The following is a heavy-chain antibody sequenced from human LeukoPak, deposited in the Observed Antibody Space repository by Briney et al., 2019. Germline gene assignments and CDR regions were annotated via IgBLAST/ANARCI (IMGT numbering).Heavy chain of an antibody. J-gene: IGHJ6*03. CDR2: INHSGST. D-gene: IGHD3-22*01. Sequence: SETLSLTCAVYGGSFSGYYWSWIRQPPGKGLDWIGEINHSGSTNYNPSLKSRVTISVDTSKNQFSLKLSSVTAADTAVYYCARATVPAAGRITMIEVVLKRHYYMDVWGKGTTVTVSS. CDR3: ARATVPAAGRITMIEVVLKRHYYMDV. V-gene: IGHV4-34*01. CDR1: GGSFSGYY.